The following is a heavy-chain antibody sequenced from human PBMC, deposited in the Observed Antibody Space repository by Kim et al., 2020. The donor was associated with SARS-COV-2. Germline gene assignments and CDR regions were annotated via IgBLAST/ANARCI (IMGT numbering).Heavy chain of an antibody. V-gene: IGHV3-30*18. CDR3: AKDAATPNAN. D-gene: IGHD2-15*01. Sequence: GGSLRLSCAASGFTFSSYGMHWVRQAPGKGLEWVAVISYDGSNKYYADSVKGRFTISRDNSKNTLYLQMNSLRAEDTAVYYCAKDAATPNANWGQGTLVTVSS. J-gene: IGHJ4*02. CDR1: GFTFSSYG. CDR2: ISYDGSNK.